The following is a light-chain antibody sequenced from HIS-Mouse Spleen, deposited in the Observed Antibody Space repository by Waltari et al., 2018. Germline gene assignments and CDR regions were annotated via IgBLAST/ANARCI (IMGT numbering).Light chain of an antibody. V-gene: IGLV3-10*01. CDR3: YSTDSSRNHRV. J-gene: IGLJ2*01. CDR1: ALPKKY. Sequence: SYELTQPPSVSVSPGQTARITCSGDALPKKYAYWYQQKSGQAPVLVIYEDSKRPSGIPGRFSGSSSGTMATLTISGAQVEDEADYYCYSTDSSRNHRVFGGGTKLTVL. CDR2: EDS.